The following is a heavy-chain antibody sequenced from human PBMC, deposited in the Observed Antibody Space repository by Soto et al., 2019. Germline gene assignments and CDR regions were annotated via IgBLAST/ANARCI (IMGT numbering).Heavy chain of an antibody. CDR1: GGSFSGYY. J-gene: IGHJ6*02. Sequence: SETLSLTCAVYGGSFSGYYWTWIRQAPGKGLEWIGEINHSGGTNYNSSLKSRVTISVDTSKNQFSLILYSVTAADTAVYYCASDLSGRADVWGQGTTVTVSS. V-gene: IGHV4-34*01. D-gene: IGHD3-10*01. CDR3: ASDLSGRADV. CDR2: INHSGGT.